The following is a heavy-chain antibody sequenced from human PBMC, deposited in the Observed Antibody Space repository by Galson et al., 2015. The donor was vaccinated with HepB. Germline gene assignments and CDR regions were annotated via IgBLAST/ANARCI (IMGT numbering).Heavy chain of an antibody. D-gene: IGHD3-3*01. CDR1: GGTFSSYT. Sequence: SVKVSCKASGGTFSSYTISWVRQAPGQGLEWMGWISAYNGNTNYAQELQGRVTMTTDTSTSTAYMELRSLRSDDTAVYYCARDDTIFGVVIIHYYYYYGMDVWGQGTTVTVSS. CDR2: ISAYNGNT. J-gene: IGHJ6*02. CDR3: ARDDTIFGVVIIHYYYYYGMDV. V-gene: IGHV1-18*01.